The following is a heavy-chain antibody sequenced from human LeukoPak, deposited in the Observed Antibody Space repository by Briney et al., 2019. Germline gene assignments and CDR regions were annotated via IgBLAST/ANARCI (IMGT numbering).Heavy chain of an antibody. CDR1: GGSISSYY. Sequence: SQTLSLTCTVAGGSISSYYWSWIRQPPGKGLEWIGYIYYIVSTNYNPSLKSRVTISVDTSKNQFSLKLSSVSAADTAVYYCARSYCSSTSCYLYDYYYGMDVWGQGTTVTVSS. J-gene: IGHJ6*02. CDR3: ARSYCSSTSCYLYDYYYGMDV. CDR2: IYYIVST. D-gene: IGHD2-2*01. V-gene: IGHV4-59*01.